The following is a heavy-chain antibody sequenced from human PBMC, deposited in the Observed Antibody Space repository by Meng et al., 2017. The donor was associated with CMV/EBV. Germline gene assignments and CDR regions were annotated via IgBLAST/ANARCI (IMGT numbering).Heavy chain of an antibody. V-gene: IGHV3-74*01. CDR2: INSDGSST. J-gene: IGHJ4*02. CDR1: GFTFSSYW. CDR3: AAHTYYYDSSGYYS. D-gene: IGHD3-22*01. Sequence: GESLKISCAASGFTFSSYWMHWVRQAPGKGLVWVSRINSDGSSTSYADSVKGRFTISRDNAKNTLYLQMNSLRAEDTAVYYCAAHTYYYDSSGYYSWGQGTLVTVSS.